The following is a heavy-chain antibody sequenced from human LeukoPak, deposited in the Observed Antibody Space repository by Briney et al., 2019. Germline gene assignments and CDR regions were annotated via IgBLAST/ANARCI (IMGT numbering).Heavy chain of an antibody. CDR2: IYTSGST. CDR1: GGSISSGSYY. CDR3: ARFIEYYYDSSGYYSRYYFDY. D-gene: IGHD3-22*01. J-gene: IGHJ4*02. Sequence: SETLSLTCTVSGGSISSGSYYWSWIRQPAGKGLEWIGRIYTSGSTNYNPSLKSRVTISVDTSKNQFSLKLSSVTAADTAVYYCARFIEYYYDSSGYYSRYYFDYWGQGTLVTVSS. V-gene: IGHV4-61*02.